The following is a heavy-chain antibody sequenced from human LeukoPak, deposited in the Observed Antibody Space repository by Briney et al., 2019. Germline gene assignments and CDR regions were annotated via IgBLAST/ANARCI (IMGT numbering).Heavy chain of an antibody. CDR3: AKVGLIVATIVGGYFDY. D-gene: IGHD5-12*01. J-gene: IGHJ4*02. CDR1: GFTFSSYG. CDR2: ISGSGGST. Sequence: GGSLRLSCAASGFTFSSYGMSWVRHAPGRGLGWVSAISGSGGSTKYADSVKGRFTISRDNSKNTLYLQMNSLRAEDTAVYYCAKVGLIVATIVGGYFDYWGQGTLVTVSS. V-gene: IGHV3-23*01.